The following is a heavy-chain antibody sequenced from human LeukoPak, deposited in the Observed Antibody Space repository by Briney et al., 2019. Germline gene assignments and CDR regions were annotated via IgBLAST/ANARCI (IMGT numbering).Heavy chain of an antibody. CDR3: ARDYTIFGVADAFDI. CDR2: ISSSSSYI. V-gene: IGHV3-21*01. Sequence: PGGSLRLSCAASGFTFSSYSMNWVRQAPGKGLEWVSSISSSSSYIYYADSVKGRFTISRDNAKNSLYLKMNSLRAEDTAVYYCARDYTIFGVADAFDIWGQGTMVTVSS. D-gene: IGHD3-3*01. CDR1: GFTFSSYS. J-gene: IGHJ3*02.